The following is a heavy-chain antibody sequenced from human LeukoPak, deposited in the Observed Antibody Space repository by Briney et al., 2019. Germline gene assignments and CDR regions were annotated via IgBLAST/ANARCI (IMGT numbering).Heavy chain of an antibody. D-gene: IGHD3-10*01. Sequence: SQTLSLTCSVSGGSISSGDYYWNWIRQSPGKGLEWIGYIYNSGSTYYNPSLKSRVGISIDTSKNQFSLRLNSVTAADTAVYYCATYDFNMVRGVIHAFDIWGRGAMVTVSS. J-gene: IGHJ3*02. V-gene: IGHV4-30-4*01. CDR1: GGSISSGDYY. CDR2: IYNSGST. CDR3: ATYDFNMVRGVIHAFDI.